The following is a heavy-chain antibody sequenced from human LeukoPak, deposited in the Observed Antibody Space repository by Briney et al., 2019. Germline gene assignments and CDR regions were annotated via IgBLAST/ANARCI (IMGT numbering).Heavy chain of an antibody. Sequence: GASVKVSCKASGYTFTSYDFNWVRQAPGQGPEWIGWMNPNSGTTGYAQKFQGRVTMTRDTSISTAYMDLRSLRSDDTAVYYCSAGATTYCGEDCYPSFFFYHGIDVWGQGTTVAVSS. J-gene: IGHJ6*02. V-gene: IGHV1-8*01. CDR1: GYTFTSYD. CDR3: SAGATTYCGEDCYPSFFFYHGIDV. D-gene: IGHD2-21*02. CDR2: MNPNSGTT.